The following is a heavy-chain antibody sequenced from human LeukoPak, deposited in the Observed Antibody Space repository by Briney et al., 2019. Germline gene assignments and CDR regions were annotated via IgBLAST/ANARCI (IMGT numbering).Heavy chain of an antibody. J-gene: IGHJ4*02. CDR3: ARERVMYYYGAGSPDY. Sequence: GSLRLSCAASGFTFSSYSMNWVRQAPGKGLEWVSYISSSSSTIYYADSVKGRFTISRDNAKNTLYLQMNSLRAEDTAVYYCARERVMYYYGAGSPDYWGQGTLVTVSS. D-gene: IGHD3-10*01. V-gene: IGHV3-48*04. CDR1: GFTFSSYS. CDR2: ISSSSSTI.